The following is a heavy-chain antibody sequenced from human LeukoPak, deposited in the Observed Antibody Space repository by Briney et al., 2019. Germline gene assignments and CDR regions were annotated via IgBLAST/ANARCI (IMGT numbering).Heavy chain of an antibody. D-gene: IGHD3-3*01. CDR3: AGYYDFWSGQVDY. Sequence: SGTLSLTCTVSGGSISSYYWSWIRQPPGKGLEWIGYIYYSGSTNYNPSLKSRVTISVDTSKNQFSLKLSSVTAADTAVYYCAGYYDFWSGQVDYWGQGTLVTVSS. V-gene: IGHV4-59*08. J-gene: IGHJ4*02. CDR2: IYYSGST. CDR1: GGSISSYY.